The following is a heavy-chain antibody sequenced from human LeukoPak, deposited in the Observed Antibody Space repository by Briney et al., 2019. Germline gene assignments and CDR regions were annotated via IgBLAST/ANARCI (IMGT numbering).Heavy chain of an antibody. V-gene: IGHV3-74*01. CDR2: IDYDGTTT. Sequence: SGGSLRLSCAASGFTFSSFWMHWVRQAPGKGLVWVSRIDYDGTTTAYADSVKGRFTISRDNAKNTLFLQLNSLRVEDTAVYFCVRSRWGDFGHWGQGNLVTVSS. CDR3: VRSRWGDFGH. J-gene: IGHJ4*02. CDR1: GFTFSSFW. D-gene: IGHD3-16*01.